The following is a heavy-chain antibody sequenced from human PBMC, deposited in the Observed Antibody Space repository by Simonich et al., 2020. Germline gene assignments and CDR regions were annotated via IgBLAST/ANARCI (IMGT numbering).Heavy chain of an antibody. V-gene: IGHV4-38-2*01. D-gene: IGHD6-13*01. CDR3: ARVGYSNYYYYGMDV. J-gene: IGHJ6*02. CDR1: GYSISSGYY. Sequence: QVQLQESGPGLVKPSETLSLTCAVSGYSISSGYYWGWIRQPPGKGLEWIGSIYHSGGTYYNPSLKSRVTISVDTSKNQFSLKLSSVTAADTAVYYCARVGYSNYYYYGMDVWGQGTTVTVSS. CDR2: IYHSGGT.